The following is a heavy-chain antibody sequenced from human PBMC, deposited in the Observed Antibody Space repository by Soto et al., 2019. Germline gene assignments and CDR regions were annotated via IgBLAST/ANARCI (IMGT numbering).Heavy chain of an antibody. V-gene: IGHV1-2*02. CDR3: ARKSNPGYHYYYGLDV. CDR1: GYPFTGYY. Sequence: QVQLVQSGAEVNKPGASVKVSCKASGYPFTGYYLHWVRQAPGQGLEWMGYINPNNGDTNFAQNFQGRVTLTRDTSISRAYMELSRLTSDDTAVYYCARKSNPGYHYYYGLDVWGQGTTVTVSS. D-gene: IGHD4-4*01. J-gene: IGHJ6*02. CDR2: INPNNGDT.